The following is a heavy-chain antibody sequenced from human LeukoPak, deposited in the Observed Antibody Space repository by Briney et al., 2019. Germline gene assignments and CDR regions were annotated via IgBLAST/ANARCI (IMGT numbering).Heavy chain of an antibody. CDR2: INHSGST. Sequence: SEPLSLTCAVYGGSFSGYYWSWIRQPPGKGLEWIGEINHSGSTNYNPSLKSRVTISADTSKNQFSLKLSSVTAADTAVYYCARSGSSGWPGGFDYWGQGTLVTVSP. D-gene: IGHD6-19*01. J-gene: IGHJ4*02. V-gene: IGHV4-34*01. CDR3: ARSGSSGWPGGFDY. CDR1: GGSFSGYY.